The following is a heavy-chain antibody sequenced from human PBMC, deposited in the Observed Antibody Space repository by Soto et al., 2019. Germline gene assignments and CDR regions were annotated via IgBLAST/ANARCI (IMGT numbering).Heavy chain of an antibody. CDR3: ARDWGNSFDY. CDR1: GVSMRSYW. J-gene: IGHJ4*02. D-gene: IGHD3-16*01. Sequence: SETLSLTCTVSGVSMRSYWWSWILQPPGKGLEWIGYIYYSGTTNYNPSLKSRVTMSLDTSKNQFSLNLRSVTAADTAVYYCARDWGNSFDYWGQGTLVT. V-gene: IGHV4-59*01. CDR2: IYYSGTT.